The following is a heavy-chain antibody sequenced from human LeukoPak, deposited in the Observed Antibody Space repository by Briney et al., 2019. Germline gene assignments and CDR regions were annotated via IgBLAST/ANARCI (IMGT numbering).Heavy chain of an antibody. J-gene: IGHJ6*04. D-gene: IGHD2-2*02. V-gene: IGHV1-69*13. CDR1: GGTFSSYA. CDR2: IIPIFGTA. CDR3: ARDLPGGQLLYPQGVAYYYYGMDV. Sequence: GASVKVSCKASGGTFSSYAISWVRQAPGQGLEWMGGIIPIFGTANYAQKFQGRVTITADESTSTAYMELSSLRSEDTAVYYCARDLPGGQLLYPQGVAYYYYGMDVWGKGTTVTVSS.